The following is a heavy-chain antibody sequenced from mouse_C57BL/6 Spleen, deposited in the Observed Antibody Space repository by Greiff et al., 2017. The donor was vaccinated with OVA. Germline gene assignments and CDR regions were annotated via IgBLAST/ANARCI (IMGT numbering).Heavy chain of an antibody. CDR3: ARENYYGSRGAMDY. CDR1: GYTFTDYY. D-gene: IGHD1-1*01. J-gene: IGHJ4*01. CDR2: INPNNGGT. Sequence: VQLQQSGPELVKPGASVKISCKASGYTFTDYYMNWVKQSHGKSLEWIGDINPNNGGTSYNQKFKGKATLTVDKSSSTAYMELRSLTSEDSEVYYCARENYYGSRGAMDYWGQGTSVTVSS. V-gene: IGHV1-26*01.